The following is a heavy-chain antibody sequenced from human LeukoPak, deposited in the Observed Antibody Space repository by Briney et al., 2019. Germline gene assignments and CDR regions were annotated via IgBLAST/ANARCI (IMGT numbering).Heavy chain of an antibody. CDR3: VRKFATGD. CDR1: EFTFDKYW. J-gene: IGHJ4*02. CDR2: INGDGTIT. Sequence: GGSLRLSCAASEFTFDKYWMHWVRQAPGKGLVWVSRINGDGTITSYADSVKGAFIISRDNAKNTLYLQVSSLRAEDTAVYYCVRKFATGDWGQGTLVTVSS. D-gene: IGHD1-14*01. V-gene: IGHV3-74*01.